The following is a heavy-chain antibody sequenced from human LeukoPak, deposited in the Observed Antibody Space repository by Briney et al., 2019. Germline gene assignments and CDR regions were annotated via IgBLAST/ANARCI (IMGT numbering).Heavy chain of an antibody. J-gene: IGHJ3*01. CDR3: GRHANGDSSAAFDL. V-gene: IGHV4-4*02. D-gene: IGHD2-8*01. CDR1: GDSISDKYW. CDR2: VYRSGGT. Sequence: SSETLSLTCAVSGDSISDKYWWRWVRQFPDKGLEWIGEVYRSGGTSYNPSLKSRVTVSIDYSKNQFSLNLRSVTAADTAVYYCGRHANGDSSAAFDLWGQGTKVFVSS.